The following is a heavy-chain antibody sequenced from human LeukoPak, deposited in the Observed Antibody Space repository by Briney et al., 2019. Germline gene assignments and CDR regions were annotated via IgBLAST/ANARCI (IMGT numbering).Heavy chain of an antibody. CDR2: IKQDGSQR. V-gene: IGHV3-7*01. CDR1: GFTFSSYW. CDR3: ARRGGSSSRRSPIDY. Sequence: TGGSLRLSCAASGFTFSSYWMSWVRQAPGKGLEWVANIKQDGSQRYYVDSVRGRFTISRDNAKNSLFLQMNGLRAEDTAVYYCARRGGSSSRRSPIDYWGQGTLVTVSS. J-gene: IGHJ4*02. D-gene: IGHD6-6*01.